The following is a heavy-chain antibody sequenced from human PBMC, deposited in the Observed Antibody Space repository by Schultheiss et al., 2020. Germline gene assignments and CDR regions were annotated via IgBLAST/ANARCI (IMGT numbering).Heavy chain of an antibody. CDR2: ISADGSIT. J-gene: IGHJ4*02. D-gene: IGHD4-17*01. CDR3: ARDIAGTTVTTGLFNF. V-gene: IGHV3-74*01. CDR1: GFTVSSHW. Sequence: GESLKISCAASGFTVSSHWMYWVRQAPGKGLMGVAQISADGSITNYADPVKGRFTISRDNAKNTLYLQVNSLRAEDTAVYYCARDIAGTTVTTGLFNFWGQGTLVTVSS.